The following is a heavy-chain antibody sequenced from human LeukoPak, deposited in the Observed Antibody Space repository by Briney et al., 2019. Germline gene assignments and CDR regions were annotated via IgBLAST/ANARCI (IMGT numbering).Heavy chain of an antibody. D-gene: IGHD3-9*01. J-gene: IGHJ6*02. Sequence: GGSLRLSCAASGFTFSSYAMSWVRQAPGKGLEWVSAISGSGGSTYYADSVKGRFTISRDNSKNTLYLQMNSLRAEDTAVYYCASLNYDILTGYSYYYYGMDVWGQGTTVTVSS. CDR2: ISGSGGST. CDR3: ASLNYDILTGYSYYYYGMDV. CDR1: GFTFSSYA. V-gene: IGHV3-23*01.